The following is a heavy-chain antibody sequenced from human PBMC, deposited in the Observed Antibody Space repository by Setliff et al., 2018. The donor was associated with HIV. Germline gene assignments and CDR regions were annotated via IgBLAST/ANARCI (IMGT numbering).Heavy chain of an antibody. V-gene: IGHV3-7*01. J-gene: IGHJ3*02. CDR2: IDQLGSER. CDR3: TRDLGYDSFDI. D-gene: IGHD3-22*01. CDR1: EFTNFW. Sequence: PGGSLRLSCSASEFTNFWMAWVRQAPGKGLEWVANIDQLGSERYYTDSVRGRFTISRDNAKNSLYLQMNSLRGEDTALYYCTRDLGYDSFDIWGQGTMVTVSS.